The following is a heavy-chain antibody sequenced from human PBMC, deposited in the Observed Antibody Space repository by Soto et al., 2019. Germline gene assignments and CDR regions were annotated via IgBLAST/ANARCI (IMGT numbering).Heavy chain of an antibody. J-gene: IGHJ4*02. CDR3: ARNRNWKVDY. CDR1: GGSFSVYY. D-gene: IGHD1-1*01. V-gene: IGHV4-59*08. CDR2: IYYSGST. Sequence: PSETLSLTCAVYGGSFSVYYWSLIRQPPGKGLEWIGYIYYSGSTNYNPSLKSRVTISVDTSKNQFSLKVTSVTAADTAVYYCARNRNWKVDYWGQGTLVAVSS.